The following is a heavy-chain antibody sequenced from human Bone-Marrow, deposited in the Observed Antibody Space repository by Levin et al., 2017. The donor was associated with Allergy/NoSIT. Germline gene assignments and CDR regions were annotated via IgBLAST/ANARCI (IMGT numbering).Heavy chain of an antibody. D-gene: IGHD5-12*01. V-gene: IGHV4-31*03. CDR2: IYYSGNT. Sequence: SETLSLICTVSGGSISSGGYYWSWIRPHPGKGLEWIGYIYYSGNTYYNPSLKSRVSMSVVTSQNQFSLKVSSVTAADTAVYYCARYNGYDFDYWGQGILVTVSS. CDR1: GGSISSGGYY. CDR3: ARYNGYDFDY. J-gene: IGHJ4*02.